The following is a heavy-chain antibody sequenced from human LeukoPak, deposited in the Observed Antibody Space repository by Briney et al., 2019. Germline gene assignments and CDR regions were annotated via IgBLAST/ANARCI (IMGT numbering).Heavy chain of an antibody. CDR2: ITAIDGRT. CDR1: GFTFSSTT. Sequence: GGSLRLPCVASGFTFSSTTMGWVRQAPGRGLEWVSSITAIDGRTYYADSVRGRFTISRDNSKNTLYLQMNSLRAEDTAVYYCAKLAVAGPERSWYGMDVWGQGTTVTVSS. CDR3: AKLAVAGPERSWYGMDV. V-gene: IGHV3-23*01. J-gene: IGHJ6*02. D-gene: IGHD6-19*01.